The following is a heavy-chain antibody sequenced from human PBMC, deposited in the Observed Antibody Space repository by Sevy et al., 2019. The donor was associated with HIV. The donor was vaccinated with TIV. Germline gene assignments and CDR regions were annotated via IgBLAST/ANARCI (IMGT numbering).Heavy chain of an antibody. D-gene: IGHD6-19*01. CDR2: ISTYNTMR. V-gene: IGHV1-18*01. CDR3: ARSTQVAGRNNWFDP. CDR1: GYTFTTYG. J-gene: IGHJ5*02. Sequence: ASVNVSCKASGYTFTTYGITWVRQAPGQGLEWMGWISTYNTMRNSAQKLQHRVTMTTDTSTSTAYMELRSLTSDDTAVYYCARSTQVAGRNNWFDPWGQGTLVTVSS.